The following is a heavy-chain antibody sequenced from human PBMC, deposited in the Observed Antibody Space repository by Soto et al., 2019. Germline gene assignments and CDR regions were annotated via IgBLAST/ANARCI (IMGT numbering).Heavy chain of an antibody. V-gene: IGHV1-69*02. D-gene: IGHD1-1*01. CDR2: IIPILGIA. CDR1: GGTFSSYT. Sequence: QVQLVQSGAEVKKPGSSVKVSCKAYGGTFSSYTISWVRQAPGQGLEWMGRIIPILGIANYAQKFQGRVTITADKSTSTAYMELSSLRSEDTAVYYCASTTTIWTGADYWGQGTLVTVSS. CDR3: ASTTTIWTGADY. J-gene: IGHJ4*02.